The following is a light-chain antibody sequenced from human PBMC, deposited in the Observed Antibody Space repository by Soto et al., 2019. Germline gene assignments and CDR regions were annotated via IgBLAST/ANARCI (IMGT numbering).Light chain of an antibody. J-gene: IGLJ2*01. Sequence: QSVLTQPPSASGTPGQRVTISCSGSTSNIGSDTVKWYQQLPGTAPKLLIYRNTQRPSGVPDRFSGSKSGASASLAISGLQSEDEADYYCASWDDSLDVVVFGGGTKVTVL. CDR2: RNT. CDR1: TSNIGSDT. CDR3: ASWDDSLDVVV. V-gene: IGLV1-44*01.